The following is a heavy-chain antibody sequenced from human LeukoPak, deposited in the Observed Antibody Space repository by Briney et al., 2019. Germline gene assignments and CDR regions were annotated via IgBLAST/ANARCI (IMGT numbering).Heavy chain of an antibody. V-gene: IGHV4-34*01. CDR1: GGSFSGYY. CDR3: ARGRYTVLYKDY. D-gene: IGHD4-17*01. Sequence: SETLSLTCAVYGGSFSGYYWSWIRQPPGKGLEWIGEINHSGSTNYNPSLKSRVTISVDTSKNQFSLKLSSVTAADTAVYYCARGRYTVLYKDYWGQGTLVTVSS. CDR2: INHSGST. J-gene: IGHJ4*02.